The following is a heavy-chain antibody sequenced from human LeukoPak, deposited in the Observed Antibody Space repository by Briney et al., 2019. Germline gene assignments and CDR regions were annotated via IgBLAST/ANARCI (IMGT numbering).Heavy chain of an antibody. J-gene: IGHJ4*02. CDR2: ISFDGSIQ. V-gene: IGHV3-30*02. Sequence: PGGSLRLSCAASGFTFTSYGMHWVRQARGKGLEWVSFISFDGSIQYYGVSVKGRFTISADNSKNTLFLHMNSLRTEDTAVYYCAIPYGDFVYWGQGMLVTVSS. CDR3: AIPYGDFVY. D-gene: IGHD4-17*01. CDR1: GFTFTSYG.